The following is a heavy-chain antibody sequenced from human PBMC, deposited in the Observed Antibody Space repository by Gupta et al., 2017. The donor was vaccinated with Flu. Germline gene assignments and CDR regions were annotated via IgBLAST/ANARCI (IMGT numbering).Heavy chain of an antibody. CDR3: ARRNRYEKTFDH. D-gene: IGHD1-1*01. Sequence: QLQLQESGPGLVKPSETLSLICTVSSDSITSNDYLWGWSRQPPGKGLEWIGHADYRGNTFYSPSLKSRSTMSVDTSKSQFSLRLNSVTAADTAIYYCARRNRYEKTFDHWGQGTPVTVSS. J-gene: IGHJ5*02. CDR1: SDSITSNDYL. V-gene: IGHV4-39*01. CDR2: ADYRGNT.